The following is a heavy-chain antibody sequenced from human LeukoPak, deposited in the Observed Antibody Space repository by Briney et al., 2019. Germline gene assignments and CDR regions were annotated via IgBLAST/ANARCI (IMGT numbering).Heavy chain of an antibody. V-gene: IGHV3-23*01. Sequence: GGSLRLSCAASGFTFSSYAMSWVRQAPGKGLEWVSTISGGGGSAYYADSVKGRFTISRDNSENTLYLQMNSLRAEDTAVYYCAKDHQYGYFDYWGQGTLVTVSS. D-gene: IGHD2-2*01. CDR1: GFTFSSYA. CDR2: ISGGGGSA. CDR3: AKDHQYGYFDY. J-gene: IGHJ4*02.